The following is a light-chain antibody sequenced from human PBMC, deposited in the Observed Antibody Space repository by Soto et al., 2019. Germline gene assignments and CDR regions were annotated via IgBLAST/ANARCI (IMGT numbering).Light chain of an antibody. V-gene: IGKV3-15*01. Sequence: EIVMTQSPATLSVSPGERATLSCRASQSVSSNLAWYQQKPGQAPRLIIYGASTRATGIPARFSGSGSGTEFTLTIKSLQSEDFPVYYCQQYNNWPPWTFGQGNKVEIK. CDR2: GAS. CDR1: QSVSSN. CDR3: QQYNNWPPWT. J-gene: IGKJ1*01.